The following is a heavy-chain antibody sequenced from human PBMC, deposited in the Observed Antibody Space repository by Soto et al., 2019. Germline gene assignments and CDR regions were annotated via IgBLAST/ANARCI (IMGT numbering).Heavy chain of an antibody. Sequence: GASVKGSCKASGYTFTSYGISWVRQAPGQGLEGRGWNSANNGNKNYPQKRQGRVTMTTDTPTGTAYMELRSLRSDDTAVYYCARLSILWFGDPLGSWFDPWGQGTLVTVSS. V-gene: IGHV1-18*01. CDR3: ARLSILWFGDPLGSWFDP. J-gene: IGHJ5*02. D-gene: IGHD3-10*01. CDR2: NSANNGNK. CDR1: GYTFTSYG.